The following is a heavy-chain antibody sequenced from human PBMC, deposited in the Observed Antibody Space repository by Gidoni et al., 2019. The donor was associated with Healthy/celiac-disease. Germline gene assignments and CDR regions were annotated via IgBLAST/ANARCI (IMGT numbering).Heavy chain of an antibody. CDR1: GFTFSSYA. J-gene: IGHJ4*02. CDR3: ATLYSSGWEPFDY. CDR2: ISGSGGST. V-gene: IGHV3-23*01. D-gene: IGHD6-19*01. Sequence: EVQLLESGGGLVQPGGSLRLSCAASGFTFSSYAMSWVRQAPGKGLEWVSAISGSGGSTYYADSVKGRLTISRDNSKNTLYLQMNSLRAEDTAVYYCATLYSSGWEPFDYWGQGTLVTVSS.